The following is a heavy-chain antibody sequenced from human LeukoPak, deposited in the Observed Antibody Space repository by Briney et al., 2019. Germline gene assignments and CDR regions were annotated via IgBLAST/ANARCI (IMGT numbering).Heavy chain of an antibody. CDR3: ARLLGSSSSSWASFDY. CDR2: IYPGDSHT. Sequence: GESLKISCKGSGYSFTTYWIGWVRQIPGKGLEWMGIIYPGDSHTMYSPSFRGQVTMSADKSISTAYLQWSSLKASDTAMYYCARLLGSSSSSWASFDYWGQGTLVTVPS. CDR1: GYSFTTYW. J-gene: IGHJ4*02. D-gene: IGHD6-13*01. V-gene: IGHV5-51*01.